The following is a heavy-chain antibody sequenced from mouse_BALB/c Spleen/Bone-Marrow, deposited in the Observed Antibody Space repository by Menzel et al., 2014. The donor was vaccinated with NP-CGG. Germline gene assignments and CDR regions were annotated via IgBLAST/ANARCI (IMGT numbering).Heavy chain of an antibody. CDR3: ARNYYGSFAY. CDR2: ISTGGST. V-gene: IGHV5-6-5*01. CDR1: GFTFSNYA. J-gene: IGHJ3*01. D-gene: IGHD1-1*01. Sequence: DVMLVESGGDLVKPGGALKLSCAAPGFTFSNYALSWVRQTPEKRLEWVASISTGGSTYYLDSVKGRFTISRDSARNILYLQMSSLRSEDTAMYYCARNYYGSFAYWGQGPLVTVSA.